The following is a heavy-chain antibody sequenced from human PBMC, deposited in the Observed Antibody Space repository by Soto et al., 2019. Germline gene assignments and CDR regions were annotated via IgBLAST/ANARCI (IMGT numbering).Heavy chain of an antibody. CDR1: GFSFTTYA. J-gene: IGHJ3*02. D-gene: IGHD2-21*02. CDR3: VKGVVTATSLVGGALDI. Sequence: EVQLVESGGDLVQPGGSLRLSCSASGFSFTTYAMHWVRQAPGKELEYVSAISSNGRTAYYADSVKDRFTNYRDNSKYTLFLQMSSLRTEKPAVYYCVKGVVTATSLVGGALDIWGQRTMVTVSS. CDR2: ISSNGRTA. V-gene: IGHV3-64D*08.